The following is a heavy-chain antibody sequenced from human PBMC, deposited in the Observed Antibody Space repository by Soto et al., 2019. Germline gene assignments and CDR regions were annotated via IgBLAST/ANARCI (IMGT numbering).Heavy chain of an antibody. Sequence: PGESLKISCRGSGYNSRFRFGRHWIGWVRQMPGKGLEWMGIIYLGDSDTRYSPSFEGQVTISADKTISTAYLQWSSLKASDTAIYYCAIPVVRDFLVTDYWGQGTLVTVSS. CDR1: GYNSRFRFGRHW. CDR2: IYLGDSDT. V-gene: IGHV5-51*01. D-gene: IGHD2-15*01. CDR3: AIPVVRDFLVTDY. J-gene: IGHJ4*02.